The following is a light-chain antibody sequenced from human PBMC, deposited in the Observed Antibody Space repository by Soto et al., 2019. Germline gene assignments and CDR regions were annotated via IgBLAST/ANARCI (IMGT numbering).Light chain of an antibody. Sequence: EIVLTQSPATLSLSPGERATLSCRASQSVSSYLAWYQQKPGQAPRLLIYDASNRATGIPARFSGSGSGTDFTLTISSLEPEDLAVYYCQQRSNWPPGVFGPGTKVDIK. V-gene: IGKV3-11*01. CDR2: DAS. J-gene: IGKJ3*01. CDR3: QQRSNWPPGV. CDR1: QSVSSY.